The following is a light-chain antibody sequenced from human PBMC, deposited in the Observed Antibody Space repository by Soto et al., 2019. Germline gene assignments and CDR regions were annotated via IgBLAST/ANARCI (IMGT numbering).Light chain of an antibody. CDR2: GAS. CDR1: QSVSNNY. Sequence: IVLTPAPSTLFLSPGERAPPSCRASQSVSNNYLSWYQQNPGQAPRLLIYGASNRATGIPDRFSGSGSGTDFTLTISRLEPDDSAVYYCQQYGSSGTFGQGTKVDIK. V-gene: IGKV3-20*01. CDR3: QQYGSSGT. J-gene: IGKJ1*01.